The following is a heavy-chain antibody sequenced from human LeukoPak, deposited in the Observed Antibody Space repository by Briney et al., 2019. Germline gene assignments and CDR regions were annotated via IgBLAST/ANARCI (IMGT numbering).Heavy chain of an antibody. CDR3: ATWTGRGLSNWFDP. J-gene: IGHJ5*02. Sequence: ASVKVSCKVSGYTLTELSMHWVRQAPGKGLEWMGGFGPEDGETIYAQKFQGRVTMTEDTSTDTAYMELSSLRSEDTAVYYCATWTGRGLSNWFDPWGQGTLVTVSS. V-gene: IGHV1-24*01. CDR1: GYTLTELS. CDR2: FGPEDGET. D-gene: IGHD3-10*01.